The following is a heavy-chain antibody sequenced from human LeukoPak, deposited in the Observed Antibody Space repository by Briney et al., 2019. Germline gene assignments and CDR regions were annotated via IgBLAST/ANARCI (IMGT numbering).Heavy chain of an antibody. D-gene: IGHD5-18*01. CDR1: GGSISSYY. CDR2: IYYSGST. J-gene: IGHJ6*03. CDR3: AREGYSYGYYYYYMDV. Sequence: SETLSLTCTVSGGSISSYYWSWIRQPPGKGLEWIGYIYYSGSTNYNPSLKSRVTISVDTSKNQFSLKLSSVTAADTAVNYCAREGYSYGYYYYYMDVWGKGTTVTVYS. V-gene: IGHV4-59*01.